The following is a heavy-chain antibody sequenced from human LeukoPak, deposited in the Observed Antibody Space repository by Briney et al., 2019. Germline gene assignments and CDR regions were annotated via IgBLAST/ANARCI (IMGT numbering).Heavy chain of an antibody. D-gene: IGHD1-26*01. V-gene: IGHV1-3*01. J-gene: IGHJ5*02. CDR3: ARATGSGSYGNWFDP. CDR1: GYTFTSYA. CDR2: INAGNGNT. Sequence: ASVKVSCKASGYTFTSYAMHWVRQAPGQRLEWMGWINAGNGNTKYSQKFQGRVTISRDTSASTAYMELSSLRSEDTAVYYCARATGSGSYGNWFDPWGQGTLVTVSS.